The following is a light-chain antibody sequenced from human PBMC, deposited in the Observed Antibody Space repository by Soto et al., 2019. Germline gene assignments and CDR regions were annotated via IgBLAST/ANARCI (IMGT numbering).Light chain of an antibody. J-gene: IGKJ1*01. V-gene: IGKV1-39*01. CDR3: QQSYSRT. Sequence: DIHFTQSPSSLSASVGDRVSISCRASQSISNYLNWYQQKPGKASKVLIFAASRLQSGVPSRFSGSGSGTDFTLTITSLQPEDFATYYCQQSYSRTFGQGTKVDIK. CDR1: QSISNY. CDR2: AAS.